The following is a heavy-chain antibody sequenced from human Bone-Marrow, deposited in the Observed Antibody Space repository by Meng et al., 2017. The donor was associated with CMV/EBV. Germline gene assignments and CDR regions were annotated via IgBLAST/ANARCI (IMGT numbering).Heavy chain of an antibody. J-gene: IGHJ5*02. CDR2: ISAYNGNT. D-gene: IGHD2-2*02. CDR1: GYTFTSYG. Sequence: ASVKVSCKASGYTFTSYGISWVRQAPGQGLEWMGWISAYNGNTNYAQKLQGRVTMTTDTSTSTAYTELRSLRSDDTAVYYCARETLNLGYCSSTSCYKRGMGFDPWGQGTLVTVSS. V-gene: IGHV1-18*01. CDR3: ARETLNLGYCSSTSCYKRGMGFDP.